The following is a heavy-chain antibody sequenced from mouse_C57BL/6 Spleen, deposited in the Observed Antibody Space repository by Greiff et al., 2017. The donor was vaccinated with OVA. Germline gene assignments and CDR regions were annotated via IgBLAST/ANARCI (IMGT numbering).Heavy chain of an antibody. J-gene: IGHJ1*03. CDR1: GYTFTSYW. V-gene: IGHV1-7*01. CDR2: INPSSGYT. CDR3: AKYDYDWYFDV. D-gene: IGHD2-4*01. Sequence: VQLQQSGAELAKPGASVKLSCKASGYTFTSYWMHWVKQRPGQGLEWIGYINPSSGYTKYNQKFKDKATLTADKSSSTAYMQLSSLTYEDSAVYYCAKYDYDWYFDVWGTGTTVTVSS.